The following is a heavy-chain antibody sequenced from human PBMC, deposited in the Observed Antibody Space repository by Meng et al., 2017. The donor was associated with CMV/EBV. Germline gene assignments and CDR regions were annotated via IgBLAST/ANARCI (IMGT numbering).Heavy chain of an antibody. D-gene: IGHD2-21*01. CDR3: ASLYCGGACPIEFEGQFDY. CDR2: IIPILGIA. Sequence: SVKLSCKASGGTFSSYTISWVRQAPGQGLEWMGRIIPILGIANYSQKFQGRDTITADKSTSTAYMALSSLRSEDTPVYYCASLYCGGACPIEFEGQFDYWGQGTLVTVSS. V-gene: IGHV1-69*02. CDR1: GGTFSSYT. J-gene: IGHJ4*02.